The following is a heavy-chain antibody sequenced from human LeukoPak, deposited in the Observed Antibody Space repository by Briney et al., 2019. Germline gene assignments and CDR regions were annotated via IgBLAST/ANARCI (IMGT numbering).Heavy chain of an antibody. J-gene: IGHJ4*02. CDR2: IYQSGST. V-gene: IGHV4-38-2*02. Sequence: SETLSLTCTVSGYSINSGYYWGWIRQPPGKGLEWIGSIYQSGSTYYNPSLKSRVTISVDTSKNRFSLKLSSVTAADTAVYYCARVLYSDYVVFDYWGQGTLVTVSS. CDR3: ARVLYSDYVVFDY. D-gene: IGHD5-12*01. CDR1: GYSINSGYY.